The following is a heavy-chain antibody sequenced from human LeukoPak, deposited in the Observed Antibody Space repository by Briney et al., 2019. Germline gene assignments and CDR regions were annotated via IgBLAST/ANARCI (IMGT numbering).Heavy chain of an antibody. CDR1: GFTFSSYA. CDR3: ARDKAAMARNNFDY. CDR2: ISYDGSNK. D-gene: IGHD5-18*01. Sequence: AGGSLRLSCAASGFTFSSYAMHWVRQAPGKGLEWVAVISYDGSNKYYADSVKGRFTISRDNSKNTLYLQMNSLRADDTAVYYCARDKAAMARNNFDYWGQGTLVTVSS. J-gene: IGHJ4*02. V-gene: IGHV3-30-3*01.